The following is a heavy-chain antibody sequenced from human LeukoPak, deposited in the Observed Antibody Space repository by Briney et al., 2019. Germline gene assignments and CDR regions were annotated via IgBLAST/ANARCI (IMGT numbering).Heavy chain of an antibody. D-gene: IGHD3/OR15-3a*01. V-gene: IGHV3-74*01. Sequence: GGSLRLSCAASEVTFSYYWMYWVRHAPGKGLVWVSRINTDGTYTTYADSVKGRFTVSRDNAKNTLYLQMNSLRADDTAIYYFARDRNRFSPPHSPGGLENWGPGTLVTVSS. CDR3: ARDRNRFSPPHSPGGLEN. CDR1: EVTFSYYW. J-gene: IGHJ4*01. CDR2: INTDGTYT.